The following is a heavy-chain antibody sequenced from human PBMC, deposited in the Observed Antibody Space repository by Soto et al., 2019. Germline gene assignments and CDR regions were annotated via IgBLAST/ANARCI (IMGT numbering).Heavy chain of an antibody. V-gene: IGHV4-28*01. CDR1: GYSISSSNW. CDR3: ARREIQGPIDY. J-gene: IGHJ4*02. Sequence: QVQLQESGPGLVKPSDTLSLTCAVSGYSISSSNWWGWIRQPPGKGLEWIGYIYYSGTTYYNPSLKSRVTMSVATSKTQFSLKLTSVTAVDTAVYYCARREIQGPIDYWGQGPLVTVSS. D-gene: IGHD1-26*01. CDR2: IYYSGTT.